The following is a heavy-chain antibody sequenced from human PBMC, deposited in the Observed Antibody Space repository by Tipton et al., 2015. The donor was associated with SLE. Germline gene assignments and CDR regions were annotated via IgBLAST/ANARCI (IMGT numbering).Heavy chain of an antibody. CDR1: FFTFRSYN. D-gene: IGHD3-3*01. Sequence: SLILSFSSSFFTFRSYNMHWIRQAPGKGLEWLAVITYDVATKYYADSVKGLFTISRDNAKNSLYLQMKSLRAEDTAVYYCGIFFYDFSDWGQGTLVTVSS. V-gene: IGHV3-30-3*01. J-gene: IGHJ4*02. CDR3: GIFFYDFSD. CDR2: ITYDVATK.